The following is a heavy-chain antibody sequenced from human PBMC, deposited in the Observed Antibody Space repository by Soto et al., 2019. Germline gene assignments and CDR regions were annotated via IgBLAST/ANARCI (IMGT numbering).Heavy chain of an antibody. Sequence: QLQLQESGPGLVKPSETLSLTCTVSGGSISSSSYYWGWVRQPPGKGLEGIGSIYYSGSTYYNPSPNSRVTISVDTSKNQFSLKLSSVTAADTAVYHCARLREYYYDSSGYYSTPDYWGQGTLVTVS. CDR3: ARLREYYYDSSGYYSTPDY. CDR2: IYYSGST. D-gene: IGHD3-22*01. J-gene: IGHJ4*02. V-gene: IGHV4-39*01. CDR1: GGSISSSSYY.